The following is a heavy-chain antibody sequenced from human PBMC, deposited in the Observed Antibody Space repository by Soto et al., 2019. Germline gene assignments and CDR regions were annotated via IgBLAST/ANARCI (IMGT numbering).Heavy chain of an antibody. CDR3: ARDGPTPYYYGSRNALDY. D-gene: IGHD3-10*01. Sequence: QVQLVESGGGVVQPGRSLRLSCAASGFTFSSYGLHWGRQAPVKGLEWVAVIWYDGSNNYYADSVKGRFTISRDNSKNALYLQMNILRAEATAVYYCARDGPTPYYYGSRNALDYWGQGTRGTVSS. J-gene: IGHJ4*02. CDR1: GFTFSSYG. V-gene: IGHV3-33*01. CDR2: IWYDGSNN.